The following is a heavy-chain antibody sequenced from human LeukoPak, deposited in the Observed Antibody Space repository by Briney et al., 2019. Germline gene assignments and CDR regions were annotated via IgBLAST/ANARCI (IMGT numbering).Heavy chain of an antibody. J-gene: IGHJ4*02. CDR1: GFTFSSYS. CDR2: INTSSSYM. CDR3: ARDNYGSALDY. V-gene: IGHV3-21*01. D-gene: IGHD3-10*01. Sequence: GESLRLSCAVSGFTFSSYSMNWVRQAQGKGLEWVSFINTSSSYMYYADSVKGRFTISRDNAKNSLYLQMNSLRAEDTAVYYCARDNYGSALDYWGQGTLVTISS.